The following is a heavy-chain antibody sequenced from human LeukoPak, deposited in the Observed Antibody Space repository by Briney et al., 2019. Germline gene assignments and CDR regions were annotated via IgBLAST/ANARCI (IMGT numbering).Heavy chain of an antibody. J-gene: IGHJ4*02. D-gene: IGHD6-19*01. V-gene: IGHV3-74*01. Sequence: GGSLRLSCAASGFTFNNYWMHWVRQAPGKGLVWVSRIYNDGSNTNYADSVKGRFTISRDNAKNTLYLQMNSLRAEDTAVYYCARISRSSGWLYFDYWGQGTLVTVSS. CDR1: GFTFNNYW. CDR2: IYNDGSNT. CDR3: ARISRSSGWLYFDY.